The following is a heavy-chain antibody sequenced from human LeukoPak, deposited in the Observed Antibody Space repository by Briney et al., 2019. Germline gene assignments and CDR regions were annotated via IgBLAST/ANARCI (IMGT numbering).Heavy chain of an antibody. CDR2: IYYSGST. J-gene: IGHJ6*02. CDR1: GGSISRSNYC. V-gene: IGHV4-39*01. Sequence: SETLSLTCTVSGGSISRSNYCWGWIRQPPGKGLEWIGSIYYSGSTYYNPSLKSRVTISVDTSTSQFSLKLSSVTAADTSVYYCARHRYSSGSQFATGMDVWGQGTTVTVSS. CDR3: ARHRYSSGSQFATGMDV. D-gene: IGHD3-10*01.